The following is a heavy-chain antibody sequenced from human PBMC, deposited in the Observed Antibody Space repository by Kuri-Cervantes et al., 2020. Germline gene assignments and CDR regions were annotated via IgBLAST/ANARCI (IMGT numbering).Heavy chain of an antibody. CDR1: GYTFTSYG. D-gene: IGHD2-15*01. CDR2: INPNSGGT. Sequence: ASVKVSCKASGYTFTSYGISWVRQAPGQGLEWMGWINPNSGGTNYAQKFQGRVTMTRDTSISTAYMELSRLRSDDTAVYYCAREIVVVVAATDYWGQGTLVTVSS. V-gene: IGHV1-2*02. J-gene: IGHJ4*02. CDR3: AREIVVVVAATDY.